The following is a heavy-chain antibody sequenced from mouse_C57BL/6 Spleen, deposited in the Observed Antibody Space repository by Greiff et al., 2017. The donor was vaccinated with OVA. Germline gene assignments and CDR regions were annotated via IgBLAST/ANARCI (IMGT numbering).Heavy chain of an antibody. CDR1: GYTFTDYY. CDR3: ARTYYGNYDYYAMDY. V-gene: IGHV1-26*01. Sequence: VQLQQSGPELVKPGASVKISCKASGYTFTDYYMNWVKQSHGQSLEWIGDINPNNGGTSYNQKFKGKATLTVDKSSSTAYMELRSLTSEDSAVYYCARTYYGNYDYYAMDYWGQGTSVTVSS. J-gene: IGHJ4*01. CDR2: INPNNGGT. D-gene: IGHD2-10*01.